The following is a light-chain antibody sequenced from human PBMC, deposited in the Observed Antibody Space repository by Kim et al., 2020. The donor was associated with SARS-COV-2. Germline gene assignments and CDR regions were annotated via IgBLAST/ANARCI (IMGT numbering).Light chain of an antibody. CDR2: DVS. CDR3: CSYAGSYTVV. CDR1: SIDVGGYNY. Sequence: QAVTISLTGTSIDVGGYNYVSWYQQHPGKVPKLMLYDVSKRPSGGPDRFSGSKSGNTASLTISGLQAEDEADYYCCSYAGSYTVVFGGGTQLTVL. V-gene: IGLV2-11*01. J-gene: IGLJ2*01.